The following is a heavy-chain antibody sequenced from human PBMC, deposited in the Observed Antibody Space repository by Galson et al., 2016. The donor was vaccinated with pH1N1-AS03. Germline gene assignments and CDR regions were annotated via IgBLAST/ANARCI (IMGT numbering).Heavy chain of an antibody. V-gene: IGHV1-69*13. Sequence: SVKVSCKASRGTFSSYAISWVRQAPGQGLEWMGGIIPIFGTANYAQKFQGRVTITADESTSTAYMELSSLRSEDTAVYYCARSSQRVVVVIGHHYYYGMDVWGQGTTVTVSS. CDR1: RGTFSSYA. CDR2: IIPIFGTA. D-gene: IGHD2-21*01. J-gene: IGHJ6*02. CDR3: ARSSQRVVVVIGHHYYYGMDV.